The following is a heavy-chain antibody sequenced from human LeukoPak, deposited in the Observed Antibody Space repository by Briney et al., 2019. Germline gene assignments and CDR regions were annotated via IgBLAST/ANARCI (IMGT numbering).Heavy chain of an antibody. Sequence: ASVKVSCKVSGYTLTELSMHWVRQAPGKGLEWMGGFDPEDGETIYAQKFQGRVTMTEDTSTDTAYVELSSLRSEDTAVYYCATGWHYDYVWGSYRPHRDWGQGTLVTVSS. CDR1: GYTLTELS. D-gene: IGHD3-16*02. V-gene: IGHV1-24*01. CDR2: FDPEDGET. J-gene: IGHJ4*02. CDR3: ATGWHYDYVWGSYRPHRD.